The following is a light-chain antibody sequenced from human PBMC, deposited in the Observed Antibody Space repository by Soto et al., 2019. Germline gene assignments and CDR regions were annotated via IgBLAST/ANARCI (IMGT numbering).Light chain of an antibody. J-gene: IGKJ2*01. CDR3: QQYGGSPPYT. V-gene: IGKV3-20*01. CDR2: GAS. CDR1: QSVSSSY. Sequence: EIVLTQSPGTLSLSPGERVTLSCRASQSVSSSYLAWYQQKPAQAPRLLIYGASNRATGIPDRFSGGGSGTDFTLTISRLEPEDFALYYCQQYGGSPPYTFGQGTKLDIK.